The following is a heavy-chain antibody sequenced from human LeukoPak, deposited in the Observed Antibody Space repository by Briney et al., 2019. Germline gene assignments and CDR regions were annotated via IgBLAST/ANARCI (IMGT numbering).Heavy chain of an antibody. V-gene: IGHV4-59*01. J-gene: IGHJ4*02. CDR2: IYYTGST. Sequence: SSENLSLTCGVSGVTISTYYWNWIRQAPGKGLEWRVYIYYTGSTTYNPSLKSRITISLDTSKKQISLKLRSVTAADTAVYYCARRGYWGEPRPFDYWGQGSLVTVSS. CDR3: ARRGYWGEPRPFDY. CDR1: GVTISTYY. D-gene: IGHD2-21*01.